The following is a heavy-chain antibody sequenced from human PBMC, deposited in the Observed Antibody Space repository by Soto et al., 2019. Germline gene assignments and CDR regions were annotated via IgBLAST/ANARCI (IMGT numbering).Heavy chain of an antibody. CDR2: ISYDGSNK. J-gene: IGHJ6*01. D-gene: IGHD6-13*01. CDR3: ARQKVAAGEHYYYYGMDV. Sequence: GGSLILSCATSVFTFSIYAMHWVRQAPGKGLEWVAVISYDGSNKYYADSVKGRFTISRDNSKNTLYLQMNSLRAEDTAVYYCARQKVAAGEHYYYYGMDVWGQGTTVTVSS. V-gene: IGHV3-30-3*01. CDR1: VFTFSIYA.